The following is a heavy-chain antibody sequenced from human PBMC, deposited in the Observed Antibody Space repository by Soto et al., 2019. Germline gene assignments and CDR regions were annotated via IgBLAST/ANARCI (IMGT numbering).Heavy chain of an antibody. V-gene: IGHV4-59*01. D-gene: IGHD6-19*01. CDR2: VYFTGST. CDR3: ARERSGGWSDY. Sequence: QVHLQESGPGLVKPSETLSLTCTVSGGSISSDYWSWIRQPPGKGLEWIGNVYFTGSTNYNPSLRSRVTMSVDTSKNQCSLQVRSVTAADTAVYYCARERSGGWSDYWGQGTLVTVSS. CDR1: GGSISSDY. J-gene: IGHJ4*02.